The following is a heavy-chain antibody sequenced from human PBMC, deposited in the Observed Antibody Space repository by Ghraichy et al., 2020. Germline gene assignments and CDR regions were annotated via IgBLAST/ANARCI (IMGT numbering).Heavy chain of an antibody. D-gene: IGHD6-13*01. CDR1: GFTFSNFA. V-gene: IGHV3-30*18. CDR2: TSYDGSNK. J-gene: IGHJ6*02. CDR3: AKARFSSSWPTDYYYAMDV. Sequence: GGSLRLSCAASGFTFSNFAMHWVRQAPSKGLEWVAVTSYDGSNKDYADSVKGRFTISRDNSKKTLYLQMNSLRAEDTAVYYCAKARFSSSWPTDYYYAMDVWGQGTTVTVSS.